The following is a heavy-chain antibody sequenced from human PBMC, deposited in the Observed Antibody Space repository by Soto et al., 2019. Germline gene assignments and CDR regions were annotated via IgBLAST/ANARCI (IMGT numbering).Heavy chain of an antibody. CDR2: IYHNGSP. Sequence: KTSETLSLTCAVSGGSISSTNWWSWVRQSPGKGLEWIGEIYHNGSPVYNPSLESRVTISVHKSKHHVFRKLTSVTAADTAMYFCGRWLGTSYGLDVWGQGTAVTVSS. CDR3: GRWLGTSYGLDV. V-gene: IGHV4-4*02. J-gene: IGHJ6*02. D-gene: IGHD3-10*01. CDR1: GGSISSTNW.